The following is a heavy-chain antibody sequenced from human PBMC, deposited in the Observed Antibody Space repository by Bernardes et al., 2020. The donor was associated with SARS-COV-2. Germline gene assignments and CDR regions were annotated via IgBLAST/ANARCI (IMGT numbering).Heavy chain of an antibody. Sequence: GGSLRLSCVASGFTFSSYAMSWVRQAPGKGLAWVSGISGSGDRTNYAGSVKGRFTISRDTSKSTLYLQMNSLRAEDTAVYYCAKGRDSGYLVPFDYWGQGTLVTVSS. CDR2: ISGSGDRT. CDR3: AKGRDSGYLVPFDY. V-gene: IGHV3-23*01. D-gene: IGHD3-22*01. CDR1: GFTFSSYA. J-gene: IGHJ4*02.